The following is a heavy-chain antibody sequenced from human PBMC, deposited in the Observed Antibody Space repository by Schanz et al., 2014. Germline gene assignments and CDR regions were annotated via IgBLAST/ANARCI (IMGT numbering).Heavy chain of an antibody. CDR2: IIPILGIA. CDR3: ARTTFGKGKTYLGDYHYYHYMDV. CDR1: GGTFSTYT. V-gene: IGHV1-69*02. J-gene: IGHJ6*03. D-gene: IGHD4-17*01. Sequence: QVQLVQSGAEVKKPGPSVKVSCKASGGTFSTYTISWVRQAPGQGLEWMGRIIPILGIANYAQKFQGRVTITADKSTFTAYMELRSLRSDDTAVYYCARTTFGKGKTYLGDYHYYHYMDVWGNGTTVTVSS.